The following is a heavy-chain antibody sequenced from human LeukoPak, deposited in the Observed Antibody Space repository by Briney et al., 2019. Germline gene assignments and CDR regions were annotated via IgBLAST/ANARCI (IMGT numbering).Heavy chain of an antibody. CDR3: TTVYDSSGYFDY. V-gene: IGHV1-18*01. Sequence: ASVKVSCKASGYTFTSYGISWVRQAPGQGLEWMGWISAYNGNTNYAQKLQGRVTMTTDTSTSTAYMELRSLRSDDTAVYYCTTVYDSSGYFDYWGQGTLVTVSS. CDR1: GYTFTSYG. J-gene: IGHJ4*02. CDR2: ISAYNGNT. D-gene: IGHD3-22*01.